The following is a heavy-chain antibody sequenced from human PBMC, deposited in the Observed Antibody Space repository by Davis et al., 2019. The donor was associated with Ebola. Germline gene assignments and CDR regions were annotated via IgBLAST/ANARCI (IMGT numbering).Heavy chain of an antibody. CDR2: INSDESVT. CDR1: GFTFSNSW. V-gene: IGHV3-74*01. CDR3: ARSLKGASVSTYYGMDV. D-gene: IGHD3-16*02. J-gene: IGHJ6*02. Sequence: PGGSLRLSCAASGFTFSNSWMHWVRQAPGKGLVWVSRINSDESVTRYADSVKGRFTISRDNAKNMLFLQMNSVRDEDTAVYYCARSLKGASVSTYYGMDVWGQGTTVTVSS.